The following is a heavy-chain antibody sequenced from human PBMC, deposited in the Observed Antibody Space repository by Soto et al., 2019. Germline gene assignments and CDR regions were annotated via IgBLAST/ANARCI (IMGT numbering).Heavy chain of an antibody. CDR3: ARGREGFFDL. Sequence: QVQLVESGGGVVQPGRSLRLSCAASGFTFSSYGMHWVRQAPGKGLEWVAVIWYDGSNKYYADSVKGRFTISRDNSKNTLYLQMNSRRAEDTAVYYCARGREGFFDLWGRGTLVTVSS. CDR2: IWYDGSNK. V-gene: IGHV3-33*01. J-gene: IGHJ2*01. CDR1: GFTFSSYG.